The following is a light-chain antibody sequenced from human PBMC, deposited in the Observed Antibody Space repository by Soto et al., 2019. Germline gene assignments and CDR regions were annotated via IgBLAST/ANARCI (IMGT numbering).Light chain of an antibody. J-gene: IGKJ5*01. V-gene: IGKV3-20*01. CDR3: QQYHWAPDT. CDR1: QIVGGDT. Sequence: EIVLTQSPGTLSLSPGERATLSCRASQIVGGDTLAWFQQRPGQAPRLVIYGASNRAAGIPDRFSGSGSGTDFTLTASRLEPEDFAMYYCQQYHWAPDTFGQGTRLEIK. CDR2: GAS.